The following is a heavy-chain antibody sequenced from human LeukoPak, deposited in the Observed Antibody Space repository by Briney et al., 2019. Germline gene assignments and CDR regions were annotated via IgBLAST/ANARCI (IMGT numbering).Heavy chain of an antibody. CDR3: ARETHSYGYGGYFDY. CDR2: IIPIFGTA. D-gene: IGHD5-18*01. Sequence: GASVKVSCKASGGTFSSYAISWVRQAPGQGLEWMGGIIPIFGTANYVQKFQGRVTITADESTSTAYMELSSLRSEDTAVYYCARETHSYGYGGYFDYWGQGTLVTVSS. V-gene: IGHV1-69*13. J-gene: IGHJ4*02. CDR1: GGTFSSYA.